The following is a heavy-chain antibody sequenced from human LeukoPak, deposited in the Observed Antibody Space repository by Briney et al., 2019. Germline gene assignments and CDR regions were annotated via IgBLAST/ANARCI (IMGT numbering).Heavy chain of an antibody. CDR3: ARRLGDYDFWSGHYYYYMDV. D-gene: IGHD3-3*01. J-gene: IGHJ6*03. CDR1: GYSFTSYW. Sequence: RGESLKISCKGSGYSFTSYWIGWVRQMPGKGLEWMGIIYPGDSDTRYSPSFQGQVTISADKSIGTAYLQWSSLKASDTAMYYCARRLGDYDFWSGHYYYYMDVWGKGTTVTVSS. V-gene: IGHV5-51*01. CDR2: IYPGDSDT.